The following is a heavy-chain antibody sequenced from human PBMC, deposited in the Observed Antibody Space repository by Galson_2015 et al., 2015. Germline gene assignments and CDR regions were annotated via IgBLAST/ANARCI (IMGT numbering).Heavy chain of an antibody. CDR2: ISSSSSTI. CDR3: ARGGAITMVRGAPAD. CDR1: GFTFSSYR. D-gene: IGHD3-10*01. J-gene: IGHJ4*02. Sequence: SLRLSCAASGFTFSSYRMNWVRQAPGKGLEWVSYISSSSSTIYYADSVKGRFTISRDNAKNSLYLQMNSLRDEDTAVYYCARGGAITMVRGAPADWSQGTLVTVSS. V-gene: IGHV3-48*02.